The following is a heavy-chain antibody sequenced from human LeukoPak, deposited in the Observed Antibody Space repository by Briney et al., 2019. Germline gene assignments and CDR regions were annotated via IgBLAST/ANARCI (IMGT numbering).Heavy chain of an antibody. V-gene: IGHV3-23*01. CDR3: AKGSYYDSSGSFYFDY. CDR1: GFTFSSYA. Sequence: PGGSLRLSCAASGFTFSSYAMSWVRQAPGKGLEWVSGISGSGDNTYYADSVKGRFTISRDNSKNTLYVQVNSLGTEDTAAYYYAKGSYYDSSGSFYFDYWGQGTLVTVFS. D-gene: IGHD3-22*01. J-gene: IGHJ4*02. CDR2: ISGSGDNT.